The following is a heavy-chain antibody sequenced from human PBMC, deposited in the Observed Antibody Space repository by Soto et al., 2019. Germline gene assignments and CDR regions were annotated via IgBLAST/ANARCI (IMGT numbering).Heavy chain of an antibody. Sequence: GASVKVSCKVSGYTLTKLSVHWVRQAPGKGLEWMGGFDPEDGEIMYAQKFQGRVTMTEDTSTDTAYMELSSLRSEDTAVYYCTTPIGIVADGTGYYYGMDVWGQGTTVTVSS. V-gene: IGHV1-24*01. CDR3: TTPIGIVADGTGYYYGMDV. CDR2: FDPEDGEI. J-gene: IGHJ6*02. D-gene: IGHD6-13*01. CDR1: GYTLTKLS.